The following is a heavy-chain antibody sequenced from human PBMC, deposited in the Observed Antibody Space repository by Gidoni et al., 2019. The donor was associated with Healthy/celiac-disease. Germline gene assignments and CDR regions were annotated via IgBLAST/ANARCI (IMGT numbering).Heavy chain of an antibody. J-gene: IGHJ5*02. V-gene: IGHV3-66*01. CDR2: IYSGGST. Sequence: EVQLVESGGGLVQPGGSLSISCAASGFTVSSNYMSWVRQAPGKGLEWVSVIYSGGSTYYADSVKGRFTISRDNSKNTLYLQMNSLRAEDTAVYYCARIVVVPPDYGPNWFDPWGQGTLVTVSS. D-gene: IGHD2-2*01. CDR3: ARIVVVPPDYGPNWFDP. CDR1: GFTVSSNY.